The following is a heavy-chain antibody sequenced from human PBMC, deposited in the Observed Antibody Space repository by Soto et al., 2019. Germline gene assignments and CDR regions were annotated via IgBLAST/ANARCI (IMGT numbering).Heavy chain of an antibody. Sequence: SETLSLTCTVSGGSISSYYWSWIRQPPGKGLEWIGYIYYSGSTNYNPSLKSRVTISVDTSKNQFSLKLSSVTAADTAVYYCARAQTTVTTVYYFDYWGQGTLVTV. CDR1: GGSISSYY. CDR2: IYYSGST. D-gene: IGHD4-17*01. J-gene: IGHJ4*02. V-gene: IGHV4-59*01. CDR3: ARAQTTVTTVYYFDY.